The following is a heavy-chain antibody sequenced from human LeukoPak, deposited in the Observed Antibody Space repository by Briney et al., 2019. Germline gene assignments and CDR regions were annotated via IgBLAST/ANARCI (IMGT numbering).Heavy chain of an antibody. CDR1: GYTFTSYG. D-gene: IGHD3-9*01. Sequence: ASGKVSCNASGYTFTSYGISWVRQAPGQGLEWMGWISAYNGNTNYAQNPQGRVTMTTDTSTSTVYMELRSLRSDDTAVYYCARYGILSSYPDYWGQGTLVTVSS. CDR2: ISAYNGNT. V-gene: IGHV1-18*01. CDR3: ARYGILSSYPDY. J-gene: IGHJ4*02.